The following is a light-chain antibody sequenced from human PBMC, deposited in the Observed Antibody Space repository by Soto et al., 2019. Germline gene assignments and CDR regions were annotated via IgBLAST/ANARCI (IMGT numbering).Light chain of an antibody. Sequence: DIVMTQSPDSLAVSLGERATINCKSSQSVLHSSNKQNYLAWYQQKPGQPPKLLIYWASTREPGVPDRFSGSGSGTDFTLTISSLQAEDVAVYYCQQYYTTPRTFGQGTKLEIK. V-gene: IGKV4-1*01. CDR2: WAS. CDR1: QSVLHSSNKQNY. J-gene: IGKJ2*01. CDR3: QQYYTTPRT.